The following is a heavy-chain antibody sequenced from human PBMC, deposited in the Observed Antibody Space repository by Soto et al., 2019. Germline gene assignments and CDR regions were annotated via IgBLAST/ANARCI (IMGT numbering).Heavy chain of an antibody. CDR1: GYTFTSSG. CDR2: ISAYNGNT. D-gene: IGHD6-19*01. Sequence: QVQLVQSGAEVKKPGASVKVSCKASGYTFTSSGISWVRQAPGQGREWMGWISAYNGNTNYAQQLQGRVTMTTDTSTSTAYMEQRSLRTDDTAVYYCAREKGAGGWYTAESRYYGMDVWGQGTTVTVSS. CDR3: AREKGAGGWYTAESRYYGMDV. J-gene: IGHJ6*02. V-gene: IGHV1-18*04.